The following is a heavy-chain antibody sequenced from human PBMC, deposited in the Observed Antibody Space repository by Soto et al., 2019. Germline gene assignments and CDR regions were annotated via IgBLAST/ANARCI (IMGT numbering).Heavy chain of an antibody. CDR3: ATYPRTYNWIDL. CDR1: GGALTSYP. V-gene: IGHV1-69*01. J-gene: IGHJ5*02. Sequence: QVRLEQSGAEVKKPGSSVRVSCQASGGALTSYPIHWVQQAPGQGLEWMGVIDPMFDTSNLAEKFKARVTFTADASTKTVYMDLTSLRSDDTAVYFWATYPRTYNWIDLWGQGTLLTGSS. D-gene: IGHD2-21*01. CDR2: IDPMFDTS.